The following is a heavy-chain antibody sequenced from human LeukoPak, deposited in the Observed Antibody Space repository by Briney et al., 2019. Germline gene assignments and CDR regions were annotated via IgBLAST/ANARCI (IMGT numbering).Heavy chain of an antibody. Sequence: GRSLTLSCAASGYTFDSYAMHWVRQTPGKGLEWLSYMSSRGSTISYADSVKGRFTISRDNAKNSLFLQMNSLRAEDTAVYYCARARTPDYWGQGTLVTVSS. J-gene: IGHJ4*02. CDR1: GYTFDSYA. V-gene: IGHV3-48*03. D-gene: IGHD2-15*01. CDR2: MSSRGSTI. CDR3: ARARTPDY.